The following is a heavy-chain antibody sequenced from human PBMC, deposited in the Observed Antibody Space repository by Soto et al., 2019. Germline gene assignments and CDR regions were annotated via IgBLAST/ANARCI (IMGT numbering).Heavy chain of an antibody. V-gene: IGHV3-7*01. CDR1: GFNVMSYW. D-gene: IGHD3-16*01. CDR3: ARDIGFDYVN. J-gene: IGHJ4*02. CDR2: VKEDGSEL. Sequence: GSLRLSCAVSGFNVMSYWISWVRQAPGKGLEWLASVKEDGSELYYLHSVRGRFSISRDSAGNALHLTMNYLSAEDTGVYLCARDIGFDYVNWGQGIPVTVYS.